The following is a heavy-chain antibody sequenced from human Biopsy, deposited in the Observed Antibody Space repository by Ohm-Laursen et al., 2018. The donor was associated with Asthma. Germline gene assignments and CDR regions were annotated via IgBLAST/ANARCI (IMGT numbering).Heavy chain of an antibody. CDR3: ARDLRSDNWNPWGMDV. CDR2: ISYDGTNK. J-gene: IGHJ6*02. Sequence: SLRLSCAASGFTFSDYDMHWARQAPGKGLEWVAVISYDGTNKDYADSVKGRFTFSRDNSQNTLSLEMNSLRVEDTAVYYCARDLRSDNWNPWGMDVWGLGTTVTVAS. D-gene: IGHD1-20*01. CDR1: GFTFSDYD. V-gene: IGHV3-30-3*01.